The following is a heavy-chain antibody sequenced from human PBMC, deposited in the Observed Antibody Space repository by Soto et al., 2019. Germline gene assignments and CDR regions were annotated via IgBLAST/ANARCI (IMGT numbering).Heavy chain of an antibody. Sequence: ASVKVSCKASGYTFTGYYTHWVRQAPGQGLEWMGWINPNSGGTNYAQKFQGWVTMTRDTSISTAYMELTSVTAADTAVYFCARHPPYRPFDFWGQGTLVTVSS. CDR3: ARHPPYRPFDF. D-gene: IGHD3-16*02. V-gene: IGHV1-2*04. J-gene: IGHJ4*02. CDR2: INPNSGGT. CDR1: GYTFTGYY.